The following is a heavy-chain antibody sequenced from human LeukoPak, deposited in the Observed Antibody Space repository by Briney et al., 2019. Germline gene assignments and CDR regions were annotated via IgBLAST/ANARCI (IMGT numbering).Heavy chain of an antibody. Sequence: ASVKVSCKASGYTFTSYGISWVRQATGQGLEWMGWMNPNSGNTGYAQKFQGRVTMTRNTSISTAYMELSSLRSEDTAVYYCARAAQPGYSSGWYRGYNWFDPWGQGTLVTVSS. V-gene: IGHV1-8*02. D-gene: IGHD6-19*01. J-gene: IGHJ5*02. CDR3: ARAAQPGYSSGWYRGYNWFDP. CDR2: MNPNSGNT. CDR1: GYTFTSYG.